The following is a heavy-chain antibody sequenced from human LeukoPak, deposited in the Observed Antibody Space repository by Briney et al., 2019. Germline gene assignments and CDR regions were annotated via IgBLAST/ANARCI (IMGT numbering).Heavy chain of an antibody. CDR1: GYTFITHG. CDR2: ISTYSGNA. J-gene: IGHJ6*03. Sequence: ASVKVSCKASGYTFITHGITWVRQAPGQGLQWVGWISTYSGNAHYAQRLQDRVTLSKDTATTTAYLELRNLTSDDTAVYYCARGLAVLGVLFTSYMDVWGEGNPVIVS. CDR3: ARGLAVLGVLFTSYMDV. V-gene: IGHV1-18*01. D-gene: IGHD1-26*01.